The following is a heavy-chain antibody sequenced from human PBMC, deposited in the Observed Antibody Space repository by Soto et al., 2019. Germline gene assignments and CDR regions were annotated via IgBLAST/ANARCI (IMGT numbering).Heavy chain of an antibody. D-gene: IGHD4-4*01. CDR3: ARHWLQSWFDP. Sequence: SETLSLTCTVSGSSISSGDYYWSWIRQPPGKGLEWIGYIYYSGSTYYNPSLKSRVTISVDTSKNQFSLKLSSVTAADTAVYYCARHWLQSWFDPWGQGTLVTVSS. CDR2: IYYSGST. J-gene: IGHJ5*02. V-gene: IGHV4-30-4*01. CDR1: GSSISSGDYY.